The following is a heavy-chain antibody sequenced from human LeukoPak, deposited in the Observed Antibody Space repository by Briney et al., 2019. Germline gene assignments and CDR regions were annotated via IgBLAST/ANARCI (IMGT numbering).Heavy chain of an antibody. J-gene: IGHJ4*02. V-gene: IGHV4-39*07. CDR1: GGSISSSSYY. CDR2: IYYSGST. D-gene: IGHD3-22*01. Sequence: SETLSLTCTVSGGSISSSSYYWGWIRQPPGKGLEWIGSIYYSGSTYYNPSLKSRVTISVDTSKNQFSLKLSSVTAADTAVYYCARGRGVPYYYDSSGYYPADYWGQGTLVTVSS. CDR3: ARGRGVPYYYDSSGYYPADY.